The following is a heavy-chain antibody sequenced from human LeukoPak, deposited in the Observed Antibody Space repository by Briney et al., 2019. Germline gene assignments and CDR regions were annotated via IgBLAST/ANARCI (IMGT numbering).Heavy chain of an antibody. V-gene: IGHV4-59*08. CDR1: GGSISSDY. CDR2: YYSWTT. CDR3: ARHKRGSSTDWFDP. Sequence: PSETLSLTCTVSGGSISSDYWSWIREPPGKGLEGFGIYYSWTTNHNPSLKSRVTISVDPSKRQFPLKLSSVTAAATAVYYCARHKRGSSTDWFDPWGQGTLVTVSA. D-gene: IGHD3-10*01. J-gene: IGHJ5*02.